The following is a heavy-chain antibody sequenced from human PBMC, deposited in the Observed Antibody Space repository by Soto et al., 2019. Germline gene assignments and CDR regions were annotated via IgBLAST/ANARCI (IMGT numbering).Heavy chain of an antibody. CDR3: ARGHRVGATWFDP. Sequence: SETLSLTCTVSGGSVSSCCNYWGWVRQPPGKGLEWIGEINHSGSTNYNPSLKSRVTISVDTSKNQFSLKLSSVTAADTAAYYCARGHRVGATWFDPWGQGTLVTVSS. CDR2: INHSGST. D-gene: IGHD1-26*01. J-gene: IGHJ5*02. V-gene: IGHV4-39*07. CDR1: GGSVSSCCNY.